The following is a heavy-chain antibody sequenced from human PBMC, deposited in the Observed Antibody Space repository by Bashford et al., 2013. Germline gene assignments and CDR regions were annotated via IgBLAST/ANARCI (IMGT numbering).Heavy chain of an antibody. J-gene: IGHJ3*02. CDR3: ARHDLRGGAYDI. CDR1: GASITSGGYY. Sequence: SETLSLTCTVSGASITSGGYYWNWVRQYPGKGLEWIGYMYYSGSASYNPSLKSRVTISIDTSKNQFSLKLTSVTAADTAVYYCARHDLRGGAYDIWGQGTMVTVSS. CDR2: MYYSGSA. D-gene: IGHD3-10*01. V-gene: IGHV4-31*03.